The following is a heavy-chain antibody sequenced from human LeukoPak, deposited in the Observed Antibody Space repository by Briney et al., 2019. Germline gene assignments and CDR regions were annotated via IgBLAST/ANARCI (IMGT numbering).Heavy chain of an antibody. CDR2: INHSGRT. D-gene: IGHD5-12*01. CDR3: ARVNSGYDQYYYYYMDV. Sequence: SETLSLTCTVSSGSISSSSYYWGWIRQPPGKGLEWIGIINHSGRTYYKPSLKSRITISVDTSNNQFSLKLSSVTAADTAVYYCARVNSGYDQYYYYYMDVWGKGTTVTISS. V-gene: IGHV4-39*07. CDR1: SGSISSSSYY. J-gene: IGHJ6*03.